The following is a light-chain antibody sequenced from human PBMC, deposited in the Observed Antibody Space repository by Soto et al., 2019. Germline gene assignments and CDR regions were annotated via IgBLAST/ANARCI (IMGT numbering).Light chain of an antibody. CDR2: DDY. CDR1: SSNIGNNF. J-gene: IGLJ3*02. Sequence: QSVLTQPPSVSAAPGQTVTISCSGSSSNIGNNFVSWYQQLPGTAPKLLIYDDYRRPSGIPDRFSGSKSGTSATLGISGLQTGDEADYYCATWDSGLSAGVLFGGGTKLTVL. CDR3: ATWDSGLSAGVL. V-gene: IGLV1-51*01.